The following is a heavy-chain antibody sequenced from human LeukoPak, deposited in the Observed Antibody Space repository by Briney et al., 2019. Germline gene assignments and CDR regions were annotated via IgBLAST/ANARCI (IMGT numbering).Heavy chain of an antibody. CDR3: ARGRKDYYGSGSYYGY. CDR1: GGSFSGYY. J-gene: IGHJ4*02. Sequence: SETLSLTCAVYGGSFSGYYWSWIRQPPGKGLEWIGEINHSGSTNYNPSLKSRVTISVDTSKNQFSLKLSSVTAADTAVYYCARGRKDYYGSGSYYGYWGQGTLVTVSS. D-gene: IGHD3-10*01. CDR2: INHSGST. V-gene: IGHV4-34*01.